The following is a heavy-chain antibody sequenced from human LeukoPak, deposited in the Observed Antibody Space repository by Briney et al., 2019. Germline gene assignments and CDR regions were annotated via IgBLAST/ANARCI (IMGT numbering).Heavy chain of an antibody. D-gene: IGHD3-16*01. CDR3: ARETSQKGAHYMDV. Sequence: SETLSLTCTVCGGSINSYYWSWIRQPPGKGLEWIGYIYYSGSTNYNPSLKSRVTISVDTSKNQFSLKLSSVTAADTAVYYCARETSQKGAHYMDVWGKGTTVTISS. V-gene: IGHV4-59*01. CDR1: GGSINSYY. CDR2: IYYSGST. J-gene: IGHJ6*03.